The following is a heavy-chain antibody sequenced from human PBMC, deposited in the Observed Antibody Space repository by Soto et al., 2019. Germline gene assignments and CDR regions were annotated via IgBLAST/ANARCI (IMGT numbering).Heavy chain of an antibody. J-gene: IGHJ6*02. CDR2: IIPIFGTA. CDR1: GGTFSSYA. D-gene: IGHD2-15*01. V-gene: IGHV1-69*06. CDR3: ARDRRGSGGSFTLYYGMDV. Sequence: VKVSCKASGGTFSSYAISWVRQAPGQGLEWMGGIIPIFGTANYAQKFQGRVTITADKSTSTAYMGLSSLRSEDTAVYYCARDRRGSGGSFTLYYGMDVWGQGTTVTVS.